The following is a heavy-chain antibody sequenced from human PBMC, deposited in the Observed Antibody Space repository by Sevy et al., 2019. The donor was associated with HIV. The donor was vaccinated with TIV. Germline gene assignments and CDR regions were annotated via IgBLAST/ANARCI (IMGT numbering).Heavy chain of an antibody. CDR1: GGSVSSGTYY. J-gene: IGHJ6*03. D-gene: IGHD3-16*01. CDR2: IYKTGST. CDR3: ARVPRGQLWYSGSLGGYYYHMDV. V-gene: IGHV4-61*01. Sequence: SETLSLSCSVSGGSVSSGTYYWSWIRQPPGKGLEWIGPIYKTGSTNYKLSLQSRVTISVDTSTNQFSLRLRSVTAADTAVYYCARVPRGQLWYSGSLGGYYYHMDVWGKGTTVTVSS.